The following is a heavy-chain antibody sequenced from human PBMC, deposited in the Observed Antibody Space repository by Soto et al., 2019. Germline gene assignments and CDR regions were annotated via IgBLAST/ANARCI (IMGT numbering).Heavy chain of an antibody. V-gene: IGHV3-7*03. Sequence: GGSLRLSCAASGFTFSSYWMSWVRQAPGKGLEWVANIKQDGSEKYYVDSVKGRFTISRDNAKNSLYLQMNSLRAEDTAVYYCARETSERIAGMDVWGQGTTVTGSS. CDR2: IKQDGSEK. CDR3: ARETSERIAGMDV. CDR1: GFTFSSYW. D-gene: IGHD6-13*01. J-gene: IGHJ6*02.